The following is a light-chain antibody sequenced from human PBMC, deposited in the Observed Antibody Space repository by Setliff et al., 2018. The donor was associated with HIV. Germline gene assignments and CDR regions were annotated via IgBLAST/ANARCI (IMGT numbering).Light chain of an antibody. CDR1: SSNIGSNY. V-gene: IGLV1-47*01. J-gene: IGLJ3*02. CDR2: RNN. CDR3: TAWDDSLSGPV. Sequence: PGQRVTISCSGSSSNIGSNYVYWYQQLPGTAPKLLIYRNNQRPSGVPDRFSGSKSGTAASLAISGLRSEDEADYYCTAWDDSLSGPVFGGGTKVTVL.